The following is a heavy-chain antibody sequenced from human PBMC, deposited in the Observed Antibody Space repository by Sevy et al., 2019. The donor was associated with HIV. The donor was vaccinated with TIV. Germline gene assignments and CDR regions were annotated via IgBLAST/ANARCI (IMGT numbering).Heavy chain of an antibody. J-gene: IGHJ4*02. CDR1: GFTFNTYW. CDR3: ARLLWDVVVVPGTTPGQYFDY. V-gene: IGHV3-7*01. D-gene: IGHD2-2*01. CDR2: INPDGSEK. Sequence: GGSLRLSCVASGFTFNTYWMTWVRQAPGKGLEWVANINPDGSEKDYVDSLKGRFTVSRDNAETSLYLHMNSLRVEDTAFYFCARLLWDVVVVPGTTPGQYFDYWGQGTLVTVSS.